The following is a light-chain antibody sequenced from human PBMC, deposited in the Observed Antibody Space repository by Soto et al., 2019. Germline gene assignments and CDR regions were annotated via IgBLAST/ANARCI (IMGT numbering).Light chain of an antibody. J-gene: IGLJ2*01. CDR3: SSSAGSNTFVV. Sequence: QSALTQPPSASGSPGQSVTISCTGTSSDIGAYNSVSWYQQHPGKAPQLMIYELNKRPSGVPDRFSGSKSGNTASLTVSGLQAEDEADYYCSSSAGSNTFVVFGGGTKLTVL. CDR2: ELN. CDR1: SSDIGAYNS. V-gene: IGLV2-8*01.